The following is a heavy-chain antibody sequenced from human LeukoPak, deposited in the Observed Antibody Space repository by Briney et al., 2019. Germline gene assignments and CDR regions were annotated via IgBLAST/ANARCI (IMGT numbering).Heavy chain of an antibody. CDR1: GFTVSSNH. Sequence: GGSLRLSCAASGFTVSSNHMSWVRQAPGKGLEWVSVIYSGDSTDYADSVRGRFTISRDNAKNSLYLQMNSLRAEDMALYYCAKDIGGYCSSTSCPPHAFDIWGQGTMVTVSS. CDR3: AKDIGGYCSSTSCPPHAFDI. V-gene: IGHV3-53*05. CDR2: IYSGDST. D-gene: IGHD2-2*01. J-gene: IGHJ3*02.